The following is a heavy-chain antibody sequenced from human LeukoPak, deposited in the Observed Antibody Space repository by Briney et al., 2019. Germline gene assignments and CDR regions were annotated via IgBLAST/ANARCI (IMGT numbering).Heavy chain of an antibody. CDR1: GGSISSSSYY. J-gene: IGHJ3*02. CDR2: IYYSGST. D-gene: IGHD1-26*01. V-gene: IGHV4-39*07. Sequence: SETLSLTCTVSGGSISSSSYYWGWIRQPPGKGLEWIGSIYYSGSTNYNPSLKSRVTISVDTSKNQFSLKLSSVTAADTAVYYCASTQWELPTDAFDIWGQGTMVTVSS. CDR3: ASTQWELPTDAFDI.